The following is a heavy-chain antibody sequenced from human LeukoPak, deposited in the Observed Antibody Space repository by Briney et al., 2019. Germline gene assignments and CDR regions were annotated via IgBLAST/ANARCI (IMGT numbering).Heavy chain of an antibody. V-gene: IGHV3-33*01. Sequence: GGSLRLSCAAPGFTFSSYGMHWVRQAPGKGLEWVAVIWYDGSNKYYADSVKGRFTIPRDNSKNTLYLQMNSLRAEDTAVYYCARAGGAHIVVVPAEADYWGQGTLVTVSS. CDR3: ARAGGAHIVVVPAEADY. D-gene: IGHD2-2*01. CDR2: IWYDGSNK. CDR1: GFTFSSYG. J-gene: IGHJ4*02.